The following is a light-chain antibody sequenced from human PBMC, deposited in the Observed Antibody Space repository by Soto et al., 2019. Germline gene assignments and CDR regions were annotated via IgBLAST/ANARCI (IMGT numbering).Light chain of an antibody. CDR2: EAS. CDR3: NSYTSSGTVV. Sequence: QSALTQPASVSGSPGQSITISCTGTISDVGGYRYVSWYQQHPGTVPRLLIYEASNRPSGVSSRFSGSKSGNTASLTISGLQAEDEADYYCNSYTSSGTVVFGGGTKLTVL. J-gene: IGLJ2*01. CDR1: ISDVGGYRY. V-gene: IGLV2-14*01.